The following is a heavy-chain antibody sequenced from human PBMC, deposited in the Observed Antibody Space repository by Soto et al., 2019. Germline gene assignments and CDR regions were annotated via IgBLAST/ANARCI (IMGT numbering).Heavy chain of an antibody. V-gene: IGHV2-5*01. CDR3: IHRRVNGGMDH. J-gene: IGHJ4*02. CDR1: GFSLSTSGVG. CDR2: IHWNDDN. Sequence: QITLKESGPTLVKPTQTLTLTCTFSGFSLSTSGVGVGCVRQPPGKALEWLAVIHWNDDNHYTSSLKTRLTVTKDVTLYLVVFTMTNMDPVDTGTYYCIHRRVNGGMDHWGPGILVTVSS.